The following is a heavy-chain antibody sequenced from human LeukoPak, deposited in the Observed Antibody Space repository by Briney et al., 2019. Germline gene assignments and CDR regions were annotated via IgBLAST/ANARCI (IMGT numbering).Heavy chain of an antibody. J-gene: IGHJ4*02. CDR1: GFTFSNFA. CDR2: INSDGSST. CDR3: ASGGRIAVAGYSFDY. Sequence: GGSLRLSCAASGFTFSNFAMSWVRQAPGKGLVWVSRINSDGSSTRYADSVKGRFTISRDNAKNTLYLQMNSLRAEDTAVYYCASGGRIAVAGYSFDYWGQGTLVTVSS. D-gene: IGHD6-19*01. V-gene: IGHV3-74*01.